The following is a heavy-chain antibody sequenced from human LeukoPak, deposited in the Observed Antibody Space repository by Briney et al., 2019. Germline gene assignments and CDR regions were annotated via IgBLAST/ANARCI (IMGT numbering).Heavy chain of an antibody. D-gene: IGHD5/OR15-5a*01. CDR2: INPSGGST. CDR1: GYTFTSYY. J-gene: IGHJ4*02. CDR3: ARATLYDYYFNY. V-gene: IGHV1-46*01. Sequence: ASVKVSCKASGYTFTSYYMHWVRQAPGQGLEWMGIINPSGGSTSYAQKFQGRVTLTRDTSTSTVYMELSSLRSEDMAVYYCARATLYDYYFNYWGQGALVTVSS.